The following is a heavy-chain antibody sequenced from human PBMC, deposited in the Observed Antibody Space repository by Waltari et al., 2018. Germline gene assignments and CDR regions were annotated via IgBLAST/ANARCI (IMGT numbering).Heavy chain of an antibody. CDR1: GFTFSSYW. D-gene: IGHD3-16*01. CDR3: IRDFGEPGATNVFDI. V-gene: IGHV3-7*01. Sequence: EVQLVESGGGLVQPGGSLRLSCAASGFTFSSYWMSWVRQAPGKGMEWVANIKPDESGGYYVDAVKGRFTISRDNAKNSLFLQMNSVRAEDTAVYYCIRDFGEPGATNVFDIWGQGTMVTVSS. J-gene: IGHJ3*02. CDR2: IKPDESGG.